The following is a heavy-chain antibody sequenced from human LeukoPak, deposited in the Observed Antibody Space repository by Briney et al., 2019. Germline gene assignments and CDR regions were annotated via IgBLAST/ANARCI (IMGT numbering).Heavy chain of an antibody. CDR3: ARVLVLLWFGELWGGYYFDY. CDR1: GFTFSSYW. D-gene: IGHD3-10*01. Sequence: GGSLRLSCAASGFTFSSYWMSWVRQAPGKGLEWVANIKQDGSEKYYVDSVKGRFTISRDNAKNSLYLQMNSLRAEDTAVYYCARVLVLLWFGELWGGYYFDYWGQGTLVTVSS. CDR2: IKQDGSEK. J-gene: IGHJ4*02. V-gene: IGHV3-7*01.